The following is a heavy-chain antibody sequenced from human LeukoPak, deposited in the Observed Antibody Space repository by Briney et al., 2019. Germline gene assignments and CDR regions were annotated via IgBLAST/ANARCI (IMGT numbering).Heavy chain of an antibody. V-gene: IGHV3-30*02. J-gene: IGHJ4*02. CDR1: GFSFSSHG. Sequence: PGGSLRLSCAASGFSFSSHGMHWVRQAPGKGLEWVAFIRYDGSNKYYADSVKGRFTISRDNSKNTLYLQMNSLRAEDTAVYYCARSPYCSGGSCYSGDFDYWGQGTLVTVSS. D-gene: IGHD2-15*01. CDR3: ARSPYCSGGSCYSGDFDY. CDR2: IRYDGSNK.